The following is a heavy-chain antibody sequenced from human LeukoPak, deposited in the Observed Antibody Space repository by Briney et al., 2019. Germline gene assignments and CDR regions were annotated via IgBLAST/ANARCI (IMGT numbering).Heavy chain of an antibody. CDR2: IIPIFGTA. CDR3: ARDHTYRGLDY. V-gene: IGHV1-69*05. D-gene: IGHD1-26*01. CDR1: GGTFSSYA. J-gene: IGHJ4*02. Sequence: ASVKVSCKASGGTFSSYAISWVRQAPGQGLEWMGGIIPIFGTANYAQKFQGRVTITTDESTSTAYMELSSLRSEDTAVYYCARDHTYRGLDYWGQGTLGTVSS.